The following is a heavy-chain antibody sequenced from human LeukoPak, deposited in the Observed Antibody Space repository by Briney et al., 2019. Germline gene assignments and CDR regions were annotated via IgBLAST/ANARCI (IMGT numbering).Heavy chain of an antibody. CDR3: ASRDYNDYGDSSAPDFDY. CDR2: INHSGST. V-gene: IGHV4-34*01. CDR1: GGSFSGYY. D-gene: IGHD4-17*01. J-gene: IGHJ4*02. Sequence: SETLSLTCAVYGGSFSGYYWSWIRQPPGKGLEWIGEINHSGSTNYNPSLKSRVTISVDTSKNQFSLKLSSVTAADTAVYYCASRDYNDYGDSSAPDFDYWRQGTLVTVSS.